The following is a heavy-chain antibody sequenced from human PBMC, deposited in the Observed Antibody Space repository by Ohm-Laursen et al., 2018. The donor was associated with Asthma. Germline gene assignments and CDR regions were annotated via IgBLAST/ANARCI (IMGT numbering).Heavy chain of an antibody. Sequence: SETLSLTCNVSGGSISAYYWSWLRQLPGKGLEWIGYIYYTGSTYYNPSLKSRVTISVDTSKKQFSLRLTSVTAADTAVYYCARDWGATTINDAFDVWGQGTTVIVSS. V-gene: IGHV4-59*06. CDR2: IYYTGST. D-gene: IGHD1-26*01. J-gene: IGHJ3*01. CDR3: ARDWGATTINDAFDV. CDR1: GGSISAYY.